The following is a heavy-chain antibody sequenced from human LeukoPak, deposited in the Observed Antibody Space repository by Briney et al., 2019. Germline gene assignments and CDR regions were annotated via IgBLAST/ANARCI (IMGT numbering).Heavy chain of an antibody. CDR1: GYTFTTYY. J-gene: IGHJ4*02. Sequence: ASVKVSCKASGYTFTTYYMHWVRQAPGQGLEWMGIINPSGGSTSYAQKFQGRVTMTRDMSTSTVYMEMSSLRSEDTAVYYCARDWSSYGDLYYWGQGTLVTVSS. V-gene: IGHV1-46*01. CDR2: INPSGGST. CDR3: ARDWSSYGDLYY. D-gene: IGHD4-17*01.